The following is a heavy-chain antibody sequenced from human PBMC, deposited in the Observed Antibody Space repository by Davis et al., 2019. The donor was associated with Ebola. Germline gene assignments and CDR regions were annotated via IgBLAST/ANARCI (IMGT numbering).Heavy chain of an antibody. CDR2: IYYSGST. V-gene: IGHV4-39*01. D-gene: IGHD3-3*01. CDR3: ARSPMGGGWLLYY. J-gene: IGHJ4*02. Sequence: MPSETLSLTCTVSGGSISSSSYYWGWLRQPPGKGLEWIGSIYYSGSTYYNPSLKSRVTISVDTSKNQFSLKLSSVTAADTAVYYCARSPMGGGWLLYYWGQGTLVTVSS. CDR1: GGSISSSSYY.